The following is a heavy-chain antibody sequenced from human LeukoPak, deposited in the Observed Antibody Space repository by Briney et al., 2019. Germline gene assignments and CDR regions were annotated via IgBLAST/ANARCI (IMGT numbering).Heavy chain of an antibody. J-gene: IGHJ6*03. CDR3: ARTATIFEDYMDV. V-gene: IGHV3-33*01. CDR1: GFTFSSYG. CDR2: IWYDGSNK. Sequence: GGSLRLSCAASGFTFSSYGMHWVRQAPGKGLEWVAVIWYDGSNKYYADSVKGRFTISRDNSKNTLYLQMNSLRAEDTAVYYCARTATIFEDYMDVWGKGTTVTVSS. D-gene: IGHD3-3*01.